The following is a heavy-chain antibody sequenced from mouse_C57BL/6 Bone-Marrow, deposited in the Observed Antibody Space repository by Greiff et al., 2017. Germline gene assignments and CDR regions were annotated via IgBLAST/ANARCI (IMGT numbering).Heavy chain of an antibody. CDR1: GFTFSDYY. CDR3: ARHLSY. CDR2: ISNGGGST. V-gene: IGHV5-12*01. J-gene: IGHJ3*01. Sequence: EVKLVESGGGLVQPGGSLKLSCAASGFTFSDYYMYWVRQTPEKRLEWVAYISNGGGSTYYPVTVKGRFTISRDNAKNTLYLQMSRLKSEDTAMYYCARHLSYWGQGTLVTVSA.